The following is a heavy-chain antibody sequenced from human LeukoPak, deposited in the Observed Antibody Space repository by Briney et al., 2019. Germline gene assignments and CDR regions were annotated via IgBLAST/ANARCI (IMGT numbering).Heavy chain of an antibody. J-gene: IGHJ4*02. Sequence: GASVKVSCKASGGTFSSYAVSWVRQAPGQGLEWMGGIIPTFGTANYAQKFQGRVTITADESTSTAYMGLSSLRSEDTAVYYCARDRSSGWPPPYYFDYWGQGTLVTVSS. CDR1: GGTFSSYA. D-gene: IGHD6-19*01. CDR3: ARDRSSGWPPPYYFDY. V-gene: IGHV1-69*13. CDR2: IIPTFGTA.